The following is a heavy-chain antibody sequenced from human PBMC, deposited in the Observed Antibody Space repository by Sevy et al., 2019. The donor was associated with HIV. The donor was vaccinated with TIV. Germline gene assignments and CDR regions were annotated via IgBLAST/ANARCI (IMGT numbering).Heavy chain of an antibody. Sequence: GGSLRLSCAASGFTFSSYAMHWVRQAPGKGLEWVAVISYDGSNKYYADSVKGRFTISRDNSKNTLYLQMNSLRAEDTAVYYGARDPTRNYDFWSGYPRDYYYGMDVSGQGTPVTVSS. CDR1: GFTFSSYA. J-gene: IGHJ6*02. CDR2: ISYDGSNK. CDR3: ARDPTRNYDFWSGYPRDYYYGMDV. D-gene: IGHD3-3*01. V-gene: IGHV3-30*04.